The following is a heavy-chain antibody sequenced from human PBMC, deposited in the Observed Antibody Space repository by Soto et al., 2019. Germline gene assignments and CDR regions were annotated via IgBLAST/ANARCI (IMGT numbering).Heavy chain of an antibody. D-gene: IGHD2-8*01. J-gene: IGHJ2*01. CDR1: GYTFTSYA. Sequence: QVQLVQSGAEVKKPGASVKVSCKASGYTFTSYAMHWVRQAPGQRLEWMGWINAGNGNTKYSQKFQGRVTITRDTSASTAYMELSSPRSEDTAVYYCARASHRFGFGVHWYFDLWGRGTLVTVSS. CDR3: ARASHRFGFGVHWYFDL. CDR2: INAGNGNT. V-gene: IGHV1-3*01.